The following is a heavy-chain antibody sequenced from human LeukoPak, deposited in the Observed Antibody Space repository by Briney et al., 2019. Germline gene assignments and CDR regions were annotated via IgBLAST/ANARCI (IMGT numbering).Heavy chain of an antibody. V-gene: IGHV3-30*02. CDR2: IRYDGNNK. CDR1: GFTVSTYG. CDR3: ARDGYSVVRPGDRDPPDWYFDL. Sequence: TGGSLRLSCAASGFTVSTYGIHWVRRAPGKGLEWVAFIRYDGNNKYYVDSVKGRFTISRDNSKNTVYVQMNSLRLEETAVYYCARDGYSVVRPGDRDPPDWYFDLWGRGTLVTVSS. D-gene: IGHD2-15*01. J-gene: IGHJ2*01.